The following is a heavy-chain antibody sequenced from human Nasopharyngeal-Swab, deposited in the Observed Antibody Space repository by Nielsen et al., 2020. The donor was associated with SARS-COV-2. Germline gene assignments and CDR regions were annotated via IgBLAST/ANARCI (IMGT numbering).Heavy chain of an antibody. CDR2: INHSGST. CDR3: ARASGIAAAGRAPIDY. Sequence: GSLRLSCAVYGGSFSGYYWSWIRQPPGKGLEWIGEINHSGSTNYNPSLKSRVTISVDTSKNQFSLKLSSVTAADTAVYYCARASGIAAAGRAPIDYWDQGTLVTVSS. CDR1: GGSFSGYY. D-gene: IGHD6-13*01. J-gene: IGHJ4*02. V-gene: IGHV4-34*01.